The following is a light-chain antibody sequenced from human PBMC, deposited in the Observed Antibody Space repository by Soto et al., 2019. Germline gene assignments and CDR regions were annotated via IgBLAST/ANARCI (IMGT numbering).Light chain of an antibody. CDR1: QSVSSSS. Sequence: EIVFTQAPGTPSLSPGERATLSCRALQSVSSSSLAWYQQKPGQPPRLLIYDTSSRATGIPDRFSGSGSGTDFTLTISRLEPEDFAVYYCQQRGNWPPFTFGQGTRLEIK. CDR2: DTS. CDR3: QQRGNWPPFT. V-gene: IGKV3D-20*02. J-gene: IGKJ5*01.